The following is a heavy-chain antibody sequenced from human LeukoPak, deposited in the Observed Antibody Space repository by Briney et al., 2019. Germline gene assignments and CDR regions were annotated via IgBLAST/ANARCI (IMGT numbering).Heavy chain of an antibody. CDR1: GDSVSSNSVV. CDR3: ARSRYGSFDY. D-gene: IGHD5-18*01. CDR2: TKYRSKWYN. V-gene: IGHV6-1*01. Sequence: SQTLSLTCAISGDSVSSNSVVWHWIRQSPPRGLEWLGRTKYRSKWYNDYVISVKSRINIIPDTSKNQFSLQLNSVTPGDTAVYYCARSRYGSFDYWGQGALVTVSS. J-gene: IGHJ4*02.